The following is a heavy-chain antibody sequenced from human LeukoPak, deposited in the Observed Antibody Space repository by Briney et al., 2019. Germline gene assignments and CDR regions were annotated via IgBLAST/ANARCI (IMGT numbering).Heavy chain of an antibody. CDR2: ISGSDDGI. J-gene: IGHJ3*02. D-gene: IGHD2-2*01. CDR3: AKWSPLLDSTSCLGGGCNAFDI. Sequence: PGGSLRLSCAASGFTFNTYAMTWVRQAPGKGLEWVSAISGSDDGIYYADSVKGRFTISRDNPKNTLYLQMNSLRAEDTAVYYCAKWSPLLDSTSCLGGGCNAFDIWGQGTMVTVSS. V-gene: IGHV3-23*01. CDR1: GFTFNTYA.